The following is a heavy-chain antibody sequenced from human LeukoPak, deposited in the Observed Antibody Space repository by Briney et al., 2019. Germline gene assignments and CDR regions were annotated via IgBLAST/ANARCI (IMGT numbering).Heavy chain of an antibody. D-gene: IGHD3-10*01. CDR2: IKSKTDGGAT. J-gene: IGHJ4*02. Sequence: GGSLRLSCAASGFTFSSYAMSWVRQAPGKGLEWVGRIKSKTDGGATDYAAPVKGRFTISRDDSKNTLYLQMNSLKTEDTAVYYCTTLAGTSLWFGELYYYFDYWGQGTLVTVSS. V-gene: IGHV3-15*01. CDR1: GFTFSSYA. CDR3: TTLAGTSLWFGELYYYFDY.